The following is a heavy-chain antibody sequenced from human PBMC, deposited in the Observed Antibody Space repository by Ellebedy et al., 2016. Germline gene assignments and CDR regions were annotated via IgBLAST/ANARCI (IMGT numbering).Heavy chain of an antibody. Sequence: SETLSLTXTVSGGSISSGGYYWSWIRQHPGKGLEWIEYIYYSGSTYYNPSLKSRVTISVDTSKNQFSLKLGSVTAADTAVYYCARDRGYYYDSSALGAFDIWGQGTMVTVSS. D-gene: IGHD3-22*01. J-gene: IGHJ3*02. CDR2: IYYSGST. CDR3: ARDRGYYYDSSALGAFDI. V-gene: IGHV4-31*03. CDR1: GGSISSGGYY.